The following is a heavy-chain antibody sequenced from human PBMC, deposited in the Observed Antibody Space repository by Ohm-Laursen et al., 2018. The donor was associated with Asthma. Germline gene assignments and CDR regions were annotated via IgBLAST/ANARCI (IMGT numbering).Heavy chain of an antibody. Sequence: PGTLSLTCAVSGGSISSSNWWSWVRQPPGKGLEWIGEIYHSGSTNYNPSLKSRVTISVDKSKNQFSLKLSSVTAADTAVYYCARDRREKGIFGVVTAYYYYGMDVWGQGTTITVSS. CDR2: IYHSGST. J-gene: IGHJ6*02. CDR3: ARDRREKGIFGVVTAYYYYGMDV. CDR1: GGSISSSNW. V-gene: IGHV4-4*03. D-gene: IGHD3-3*01.